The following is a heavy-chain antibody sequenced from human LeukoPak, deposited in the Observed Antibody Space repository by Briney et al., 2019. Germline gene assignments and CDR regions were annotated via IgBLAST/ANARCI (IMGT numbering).Heavy chain of an antibody. V-gene: IGHV3-30*18. CDR1: GFTFSSYG. CDR3: AKDTYYYDSSGYYLNYFDY. D-gene: IGHD3-22*01. Sequence: GGSLRLSCAASGFTFSSYGMHWVRQAPGKGLEWVAVISYDGSNKYYADSVKGRFTISRDNSKNTLYLQMNSLRAEDTAVYYCAKDTYYYDSSGYYLNYFDYWGQGTLVTVSS. J-gene: IGHJ4*02. CDR2: ISYDGSNK.